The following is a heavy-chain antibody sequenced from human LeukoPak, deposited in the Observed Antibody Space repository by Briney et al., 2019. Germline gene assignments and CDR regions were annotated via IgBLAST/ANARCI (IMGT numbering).Heavy chain of an antibody. CDR2: INHSGGT. Sequence: SETLSLTCAVYGGSFSGYSWNWVRQPPVKGLEWIGEINHSGGTNYNPSLKSRVTTSVDTSKKQFSLKLSSVTAADTAVYYCARGPVVVAATPYYYYGMDVWGQGTTVTVXS. V-gene: IGHV4-34*01. J-gene: IGHJ6*02. CDR1: GGSFSGYS. D-gene: IGHD2-15*01. CDR3: ARGPVVVAATPYYYYGMDV.